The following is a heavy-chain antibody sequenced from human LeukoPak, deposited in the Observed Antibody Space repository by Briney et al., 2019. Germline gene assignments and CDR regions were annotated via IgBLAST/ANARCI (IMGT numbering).Heavy chain of an antibody. CDR2: MNPDSGNT. Sequence: ASVKVSCKASGYTFTDYDINWVRQAPGQGLEWMGWMNPDSGNTGYAQTFQGRVTITRNTSINTAYMELSSLRSEDTAVYYCARGRAKLFTYYYYYMDVWGTGATVTVSS. V-gene: IGHV1-8*03. CDR3: ARGRAKLFTYYYYYMDV. CDR1: GYTFTDYD. J-gene: IGHJ6*03. D-gene: IGHD3-10*01.